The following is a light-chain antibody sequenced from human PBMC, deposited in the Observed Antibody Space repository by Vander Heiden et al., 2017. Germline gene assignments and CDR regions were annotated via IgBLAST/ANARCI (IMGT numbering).Light chain of an antibody. CDR2: VAS. J-gene: IGKJ1*01. Sequence: EIVMTQSPASLSASPGDRVTLTCRASQGVSNNLAWYQQKPGKAPRLLIYVASTRATGIPARFSGSGSGTEFTLTISSLQSDDAAVYYCQQYNNGPRTFGHGTKVEIK. V-gene: IGKV3-15*01. CDR3: QQYNNGPRT. CDR1: QGVSNN.